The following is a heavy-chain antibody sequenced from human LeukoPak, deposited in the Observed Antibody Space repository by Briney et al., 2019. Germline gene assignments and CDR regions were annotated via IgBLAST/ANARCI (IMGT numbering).Heavy chain of an antibody. D-gene: IGHD1-1*01. J-gene: IGHJ4*02. Sequence: GVLRLSCSASGFTFSAYAMHWVRQAPGKGLEYVSAISPNGGSTYYADSVKGRFTISRDNSKNTPYLQMSSLRVEDMAVYYCVPKGNEGYWGQGTLVTVSS. CDR3: VPKGNEGY. CDR2: ISPNGGST. CDR1: GFTFSAYA. V-gene: IGHV3-64D*06.